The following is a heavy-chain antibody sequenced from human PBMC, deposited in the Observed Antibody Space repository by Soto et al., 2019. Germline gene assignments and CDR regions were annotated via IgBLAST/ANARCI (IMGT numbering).Heavy chain of an antibody. D-gene: IGHD3-16*02. V-gene: IGHV3-33*01. CDR2: KWYDGSNK. J-gene: IGHJ3*02. CDR1: RFTFSSYG. Sequence: QVQLVESGGGVVQPGRSLRLSCAASRFTFSSYGMHWVRQAPGKGLEWVAVKWYDGSNKYYADSVKGRFTISRDNSKNTLYLQMNSLRAEDTAVYYCARVTFGGVIGKKDDAFDIWGQGTMVTVSS. CDR3: ARVTFGGVIGKKDDAFDI.